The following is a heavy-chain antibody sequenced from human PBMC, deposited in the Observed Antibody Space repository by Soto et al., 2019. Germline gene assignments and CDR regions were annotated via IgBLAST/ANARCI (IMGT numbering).Heavy chain of an antibody. CDR3: ARDDYGPFHTSFDP. V-gene: IGHV4-59*01. D-gene: IGHD4-17*01. J-gene: IGHJ5*02. CDR1: GGSLGGSY. Sequence: SETLSLTCSVSGGSLGGSYWNWIRRPPGKGLEWIGYIDNTGTTNYNPSLKTRLTMSLDTSKNQFSLKLNSVTAADTAVYYCARDDYGPFHTSFDPWGQGTLVTVSP. CDR2: IDNTGTT.